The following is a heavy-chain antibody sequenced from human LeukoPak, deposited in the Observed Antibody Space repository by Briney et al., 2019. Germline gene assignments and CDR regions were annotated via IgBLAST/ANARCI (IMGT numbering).Heavy chain of an antibody. CDR1: GGSFSEYS. Sequence: NPWETLSLTCGVSGGSFSEYSWSWIRQPPGKGREGIGELNHNGRTGYSPSLKSRATISAETSKKQFSLKLNSVTAADTAVYFCARGRIYYGSGPLLLWGQGTLVTVSS. V-gene: IGHV4-34*01. J-gene: IGHJ4*02. CDR3: ARGRIYYGSGPLLL. D-gene: IGHD3-10*01. CDR2: LNHNGRT.